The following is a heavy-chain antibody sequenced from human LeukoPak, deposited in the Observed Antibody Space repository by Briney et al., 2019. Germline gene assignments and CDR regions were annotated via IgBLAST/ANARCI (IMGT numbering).Heavy chain of an antibody. J-gene: IGHJ5*02. CDR2: ISHDGGAK. CDR1: GFTIRIYG. CDR3: AKDWGSSDWYNYFDP. D-gene: IGHD6-19*01. Sequence: PGGSLRLSCAVSGFTIRIYGMHWARQAPGKGLEWVAMISHDGGAKYYGDSVKGRFTISRDDSKNTLYLQMNSLSTEDTALYYCAKDWGSSDWYNYFDPWGQGTLVTVSS. V-gene: IGHV3-30*18.